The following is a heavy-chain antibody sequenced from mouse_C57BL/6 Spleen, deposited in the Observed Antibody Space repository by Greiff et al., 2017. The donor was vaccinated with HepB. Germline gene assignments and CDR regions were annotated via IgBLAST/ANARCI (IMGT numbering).Heavy chain of an antibody. CDR1: GYTFTSYW. Sequence: VQLQQPGAELVKPGASVKMSCKASGYTFTSYWITWVKQRPGQGLEWIGDIYPGSGSTNYNEKFKSKATLTVDTSSSTAYLQLSSLTSEDSAVYYCARSFYDGYYDWYFDVWGTGTTVTVSS. CDR3: ARSFYDGYYDWYFDV. CDR2: IYPGSGST. D-gene: IGHD2-3*01. J-gene: IGHJ1*03. V-gene: IGHV1-55*01.